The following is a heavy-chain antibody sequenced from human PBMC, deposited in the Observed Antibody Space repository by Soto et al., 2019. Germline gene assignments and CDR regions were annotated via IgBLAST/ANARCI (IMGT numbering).Heavy chain of an antibody. CDR3: ARETYYDSSGYLPDYYYYGMDV. V-gene: IGHV3-30-3*01. Sequence: QVQLVESGGGVVQPGRSLRLSCAASGFTFSSYAMHWVRQAPGKGLEWVAVISYDGSNKYYADSVKGRFTISRDNSKNTLYLQMNSLRAGDTAVYYCARETYYDSSGYLPDYYYYGMDVWGQGTTVTVSS. CDR1: GFTFSSYA. J-gene: IGHJ6*02. CDR2: ISYDGSNK. D-gene: IGHD3-22*01.